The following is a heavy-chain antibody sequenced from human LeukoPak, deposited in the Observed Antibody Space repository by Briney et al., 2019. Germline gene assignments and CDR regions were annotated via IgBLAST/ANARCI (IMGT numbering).Heavy chain of an antibody. CDR3: ARAGYSYGTGYYFDY. D-gene: IGHD5-18*01. J-gene: IGHJ4*02. Sequence: PSKTLSLTCTVSGGSISSYYWSWIRLPPGKGLEWIGYIYYTGATYYNPSLKSRVTISLDTSKNQFSLKLSSVTAADAAVYYCARAGYSYGTGYYFDYWGQGALVTVSS. V-gene: IGHV4-59*01. CDR1: GGSISSYY. CDR2: IYYTGAT.